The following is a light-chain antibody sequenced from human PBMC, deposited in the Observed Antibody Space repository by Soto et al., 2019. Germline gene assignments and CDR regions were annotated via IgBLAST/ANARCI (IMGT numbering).Light chain of an antibody. V-gene: IGKV3-11*01. CDR1: QSVSSY. CDR2: DAS. J-gene: IGKJ1*01. Sequence: EIVLTQSPATLSLSPGERATLSCRASQSVSSYLAWYQQKPGQAPRLLIYDASNRASGIPARFSGSGSGTDFTLTISSLEPEDFAVDYCQQRSNWSVTFGQGTKVEIK. CDR3: QQRSNWSVT.